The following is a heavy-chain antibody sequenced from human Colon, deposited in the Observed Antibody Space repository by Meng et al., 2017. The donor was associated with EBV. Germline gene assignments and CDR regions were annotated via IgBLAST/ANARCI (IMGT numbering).Heavy chain of an antibody. CDR3: ARVGWRQWSFDL. Sequence: GQLHRSRPVLVLPPPPLSPTFTFSGGSIRWGGSYRSWSRQPPGKGLELIGHIYYSWSTSYNPSLKGRVTISVDTSNNPFSLKLSSVTAADTAVYYCARVGWRQWSFDLWGRGTLVTVSS. J-gene: IGHJ2*01. D-gene: IGHD5-18*01. CDR1: GGSIRWGGSY. CDR2: IYYSWST. V-gene: IGHV4-30-4*01.